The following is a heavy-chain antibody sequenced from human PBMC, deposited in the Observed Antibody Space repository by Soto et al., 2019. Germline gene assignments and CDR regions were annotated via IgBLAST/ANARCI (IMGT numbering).Heavy chain of an antibody. V-gene: IGHV4-30-2*01. CDR1: GGSISSGGYS. Sequence: SETLSLTCAVSGGSISSGGYSWSWIRQPPGKGLEWIGYIYYSGSTYYNPSLKSRVTISVDRSKNQFSLKLSSVTAADTAVYYCARQRGSRALRLFDPWGQG. CDR3: ARQRGSRALRLFDP. D-gene: IGHD5-12*01. J-gene: IGHJ5*02. CDR2: IYYSGST.